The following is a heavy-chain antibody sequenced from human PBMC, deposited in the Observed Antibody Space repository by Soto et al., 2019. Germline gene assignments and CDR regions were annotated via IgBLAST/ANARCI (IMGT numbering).Heavy chain of an antibody. J-gene: IGHJ6*02. CDR1: GGSITSSY. Sequence: SETLSLTCTVSGGSITSSYWSWIRRPPGKGLEWIAYIYDTGISGYTPSTSYNPSLKSPVTMSVDTSNSQFSLKLTSVTAADTAVYYCARGEDAFFYYGLDVWGQGITVTVSS. V-gene: IGHV4-59*01. CDR2: IYDTGISGYTPST. CDR3: ARGEDAFFYYGLDV.